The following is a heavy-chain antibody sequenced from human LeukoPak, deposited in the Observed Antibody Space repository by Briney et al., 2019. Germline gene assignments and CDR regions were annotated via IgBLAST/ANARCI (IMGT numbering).Heavy chain of an antibody. J-gene: IGHJ6*02. Sequence: GASVKVSCKASGYTFTSYGISWVRQAPGQGLEWMGWISAYNGNTNYAQKLQGRVTMTTDTSTSTAYMELRSLRSDDTAVYYCAVSSGWDRAYGMDVWGQGTTVTASS. CDR2: ISAYNGNT. CDR1: GYTFTSYG. V-gene: IGHV1-18*01. CDR3: AVSSGWDRAYGMDV. D-gene: IGHD6-19*01.